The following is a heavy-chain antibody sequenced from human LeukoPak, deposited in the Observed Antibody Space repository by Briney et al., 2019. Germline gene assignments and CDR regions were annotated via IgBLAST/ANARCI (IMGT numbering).Heavy chain of an antibody. CDR1: GYTFTSYA. Sequence: ASVKVSCKASGYTFTSYAITWVRQAPGQGLEWMGWISAYNGNTNYAQKRQGRVTMTTDTSTSTAYMELRSLRSDDTAVYYGARDGHLRLQSYNWFDPWGQGTLVTVSS. J-gene: IGHJ5*02. V-gene: IGHV1-18*01. CDR2: ISAYNGNT. CDR3: ARDGHLRLQSYNWFDP. D-gene: IGHD4-11*01.